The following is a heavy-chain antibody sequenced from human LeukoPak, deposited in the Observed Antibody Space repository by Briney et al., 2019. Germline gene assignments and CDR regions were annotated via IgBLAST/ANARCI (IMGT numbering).Heavy chain of an antibody. Sequence: SETLSLTCTVSGGSISRGTYYWGWIRQPPGKGLERLGSIYYNGSTHHNPSLKSRGTISVDTSKNEFSLKLTSVTAADTAVYYCARHFRGYYYDAFDIWGQGTMVTVSS. V-gene: IGHV4-39*01. J-gene: IGHJ3*02. CDR3: ARHFRGYYYDAFDI. CDR2: IYYNGST. D-gene: IGHD3-10*01. CDR1: GGSISRGTYY.